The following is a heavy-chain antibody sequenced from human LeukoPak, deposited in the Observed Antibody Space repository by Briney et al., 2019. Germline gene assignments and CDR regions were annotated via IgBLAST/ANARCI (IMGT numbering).Heavy chain of an antibody. V-gene: IGHV4-59*01. CDR2: INHSGST. CDR3: ARGFPAARFDY. Sequence: PSETLSLTCTVSGGSISRYYWSWIRQPAGKGLEWIGEINHSGSTNYNPSLKSRVTISVDTSKNQFSLKLSSVTAADTAVYYCARGFPAARFDYWGQGTLVTVSS. D-gene: IGHD6-6*01. J-gene: IGHJ4*02. CDR1: GGSISRYY.